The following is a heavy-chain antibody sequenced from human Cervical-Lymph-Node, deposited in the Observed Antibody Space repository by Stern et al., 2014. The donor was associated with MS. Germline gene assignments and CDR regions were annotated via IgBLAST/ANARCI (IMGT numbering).Heavy chain of an antibody. CDR2: INSYNGNT. D-gene: IGHD6-13*01. J-gene: IGHJ4*02. CDR1: GPTFNSHA. CDR3: ATDMGFEAAAHDY. Sequence: QVQLVQSGAEVKKPGASVKVSCKASGPTFNSHAITWVRQVPGKGLEWVGGINSYNGNTNYAQKIQGRVTMTSDNSPSTAYMEFRSLRFDDTAVYYCATDMGFEAAAHDYWGQGTLVTVSS. V-gene: IGHV1-18*01.